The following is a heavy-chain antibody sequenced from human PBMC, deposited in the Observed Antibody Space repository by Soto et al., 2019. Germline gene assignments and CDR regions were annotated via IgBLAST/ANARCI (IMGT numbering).Heavy chain of an antibody. J-gene: IGHJ6*02. CDR1: GYSFTSYW. CDR3: ASNEPGFWSGYVHYYGMDV. V-gene: IGHV5-10-1*01. CDR2: IDPSDSYT. Sequence: PGESLKISCKGSGYSFTSYWISWVRQMPGKGLEWMGRIDPSDSYTNYSPSFQGHVTISADKSISTAYLQWSSLKASDTAMYYCASNEPGFWSGYVHYYGMDVWGQGTTVTVSS. D-gene: IGHD3-3*01.